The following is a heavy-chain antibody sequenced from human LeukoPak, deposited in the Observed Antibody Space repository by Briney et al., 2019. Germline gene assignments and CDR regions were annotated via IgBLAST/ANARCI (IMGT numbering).Heavy chain of an antibody. CDR3: ARDLTGYFDY. Sequence: PGRSLRLSCAASGFTFSSYGMHWVRQAPGKGLEWAAVISYDGSDKQYADSVKGRFIISRDNSKNTLYLQMNSLRAEDTAVYYCARDLTGYFDYWGQGTLVTVSS. CDR2: ISYDGSDK. D-gene: IGHD3-16*01. V-gene: IGHV3-30*03. CDR1: GFTFSSYG. J-gene: IGHJ4*02.